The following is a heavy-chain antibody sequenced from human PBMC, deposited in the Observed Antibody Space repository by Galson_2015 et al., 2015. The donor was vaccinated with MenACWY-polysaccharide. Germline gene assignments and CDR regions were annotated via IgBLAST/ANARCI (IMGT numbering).Heavy chain of an antibody. Sequence: SVKVSCKASGYTFTSYDINWVRQATGQGLEWMGWMNPNSGSTGYAQKFQGRVTMTRNTSISTAYMELSSLRSEDTAVYYCARAPWSSGTGGDYWGQGTLVTVSS. CDR3: ARAPWSSGTGGDY. V-gene: IGHV1-8*01. D-gene: IGHD3-10*01. J-gene: IGHJ4*02. CDR2: MNPNSGST. CDR1: GYTFTSYD.